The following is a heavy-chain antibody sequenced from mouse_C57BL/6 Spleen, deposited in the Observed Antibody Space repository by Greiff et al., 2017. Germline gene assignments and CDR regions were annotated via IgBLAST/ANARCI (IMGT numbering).Heavy chain of an antibody. CDR3: ARELLRQGWYFDV. Sequence: DVMLVESGGGLVKPGGSLKLSCAASGFTFSDYGLHWVRQAPEKGLEWVAYISSGSSTIYYADTVKGRFTISGDNAKNTLFLQMTSLRSEDTAMYYCARELLRQGWYFDVWGTGTTVTVSS. J-gene: IGHJ1*03. CDR1: GFTFSDYG. D-gene: IGHD1-2*01. V-gene: IGHV5-17*01. CDR2: ISSGSSTI.